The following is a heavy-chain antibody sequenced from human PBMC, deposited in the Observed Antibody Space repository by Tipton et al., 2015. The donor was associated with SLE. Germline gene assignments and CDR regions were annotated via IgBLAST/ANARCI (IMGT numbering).Heavy chain of an antibody. V-gene: IGHV1-69*13. CDR1: GGTYGSYT. J-gene: IGHJ4*02. Sequence: QLVQSGAEVKRPGASEKVSCKASGGTYGSYTINWVRQAPGQGLEWMGGIIPIFGTTNYTQKFQGRVTITSDLSKSTAYMDLSSLRSEDTAVYYCAREPYSGAYYFDFWGQGTLVTVSS. CDR3: AREPYSGAYYFDF. D-gene: IGHD1-26*01. CDR2: IIPIFGTT.